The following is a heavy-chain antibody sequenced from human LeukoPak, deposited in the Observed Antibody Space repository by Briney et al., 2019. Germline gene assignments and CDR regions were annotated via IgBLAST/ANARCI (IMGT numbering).Heavy chain of an antibody. Sequence: PSETLSLTCTVSGGSISSGSYNWSWIRQPAGQGLEWIERIYTSGSTNYNPSLKSRVTISVDTSKNQFSLKLSSLTAADTAVYYRARREGSGYWGQGTLVTVSS. CDR1: GGSISSGSYN. V-gene: IGHV4-61*02. CDR2: IYTSGST. D-gene: IGHD3-10*01. J-gene: IGHJ4*02. CDR3: ARREGSGY.